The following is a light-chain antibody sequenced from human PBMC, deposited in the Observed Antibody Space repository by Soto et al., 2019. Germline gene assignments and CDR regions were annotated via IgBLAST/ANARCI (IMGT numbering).Light chain of an antibody. CDR3: RQYNNWPIT. V-gene: IGKV3-20*01. CDR1: QSVSSSY. CDR2: GAS. Sequence: DIVLTQSPGTLSLSPGERATLSCRASQSVSSSYLAWYQQKPGQAPRLLIYGASSRATGIPDRFSGSGAGTDFTLTISSLEPEDFAVYYCRQYNNWPITFGQGTRLEIK. J-gene: IGKJ5*01.